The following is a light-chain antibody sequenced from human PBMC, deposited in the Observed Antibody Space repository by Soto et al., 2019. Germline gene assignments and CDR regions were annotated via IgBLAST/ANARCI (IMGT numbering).Light chain of an antibody. CDR2: DAS. J-gene: IGKJ4*01. Sequence: DIRKTQSPSSLSSSVGDIFTITGQSSQDISNYLNWYQQKPGKAPKLLIYDASNLETGVPSRFSGSGSGTDFTFTISSLQPEDNATYYCQQYDNLPLTFGGGTKVDIK. CDR1: QDISNY. CDR3: QQYDNLPLT. V-gene: IGKV1-33*01.